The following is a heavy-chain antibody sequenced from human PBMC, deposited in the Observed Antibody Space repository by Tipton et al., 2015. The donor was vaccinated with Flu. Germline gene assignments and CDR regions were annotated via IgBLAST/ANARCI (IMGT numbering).Heavy chain of an antibody. Sequence: LRLSCTVSGGSISSSRYYWGWIRQPPGKGLEWIGSIYHSGTAYYNPSLKSRVTISVDTSKNQISLKLSSVTAAYTAVYYCARYPVSNYHWFGPWGQGALVTVSS. J-gene: IGHJ5*02. CDR1: GGSISSSRYY. V-gene: IGHV4-39*07. D-gene: IGHD4-11*01. CDR3: ARYPVSNYHWFGP. CDR2: IYHSGTA.